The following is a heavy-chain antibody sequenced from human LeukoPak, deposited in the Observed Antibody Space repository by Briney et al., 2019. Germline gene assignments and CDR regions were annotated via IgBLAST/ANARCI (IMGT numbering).Heavy chain of an antibody. D-gene: IGHD5-12*01. Sequence: ASVKVSCKASGYTFTSYAMNWVRQAPGQGLEWMGWINTNTGNPTYAQGFTGRFVFSLDTSVSTAYLQISSLKAEDTAVYYCARDGDSGYDCLFDYWGQGTLVTASS. CDR2: INTNTGNP. CDR1: GYTFTSYA. J-gene: IGHJ4*02. CDR3: ARDGDSGYDCLFDY. V-gene: IGHV7-4-1*02.